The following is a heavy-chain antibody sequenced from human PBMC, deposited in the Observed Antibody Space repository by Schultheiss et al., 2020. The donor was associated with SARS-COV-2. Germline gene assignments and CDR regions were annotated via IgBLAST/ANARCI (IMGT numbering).Heavy chain of an antibody. J-gene: IGHJ4*02. V-gene: IGHV4-4*08. CDR3: ARVGGSSSWTYFDY. Sequence: SQTLSLTCTVSGGSISRYYWSWIRQPPGKGLEWIGYIYTSGSTNYNPSLKSRVTMSVDTSKNQFSLKLSSVTAADTAVYYCARVGGSSSWTYFDYWGQGTLVTVSS. CDR1: GGSISRYY. CDR2: IYTSGST. D-gene: IGHD6-13*01.